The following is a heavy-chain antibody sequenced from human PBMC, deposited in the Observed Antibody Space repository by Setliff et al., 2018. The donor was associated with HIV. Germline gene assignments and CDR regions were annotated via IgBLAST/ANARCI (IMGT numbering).Heavy chain of an antibody. CDR2: ISSSGNAI. D-gene: IGHD3-22*01. J-gene: IGHJ4*01. CDR3: ARVYDSSGYSLSIPGY. V-gene: IGHV3-48*01. CDR1: GFTFSSYR. Sequence: GGSLRLSCAASGFTFSSYRMNWVRQAPGKGLEWVSYISSSGNAIYYADSVKGRFTISRDNSKNTLFLQMNSLRAEDTAVYYCARVYDSSGYSLSIPGYWGQGTLVTVSS.